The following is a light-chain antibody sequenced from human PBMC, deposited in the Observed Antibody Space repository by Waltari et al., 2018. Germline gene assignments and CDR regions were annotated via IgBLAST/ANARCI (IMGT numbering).Light chain of an antibody. CDR3: NSYTGSSSWV. CDR2: DVS. CDR1: SGDVGFYNY. J-gene: IGLJ3*02. V-gene: IGLV2-14*03. Sequence: QSALTQPASLSGSPGQSITLPCTGTSGDVGFYNYVSWYQQHPGKAPRLIIYDVSERPSGVSNRFSGSKSGNTASMTISGLQAEDEADYYCNSYTGSSSWVFGGGTKLTVL.